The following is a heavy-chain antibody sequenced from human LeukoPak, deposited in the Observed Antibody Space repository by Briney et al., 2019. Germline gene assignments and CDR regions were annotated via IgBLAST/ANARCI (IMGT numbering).Heavy chain of an antibody. V-gene: IGHV1-24*01. CDR3: GTTGYCSSTSCSNWFDP. CDR2: FDPEDGET. D-gene: IGHD2-2*01. Sequence: ASVKVSCKVSGYTLTELSMHWVRQAPGKGLEWMGGFDPEDGETIYAQKFQGRVTMTEDTSTDTAYMELSSLRSEDTAVYYCGTTGYCSSTSCSNWFDPWGQGTLVTVSS. CDR1: GYTLTELS. J-gene: IGHJ5*02.